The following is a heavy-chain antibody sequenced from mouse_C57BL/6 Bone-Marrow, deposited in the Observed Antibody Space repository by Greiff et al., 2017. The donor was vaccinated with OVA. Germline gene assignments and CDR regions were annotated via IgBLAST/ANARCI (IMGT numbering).Heavy chain of an antibody. CDR2: IDPEDGET. J-gene: IGHJ4*01. D-gene: IGHD2-10*02. CDR1: GFNIKDYY. V-gene: IGHV14-2*01. CDR3: ASGFSIYYAMDY. Sequence: EVKVVESGAELVKPGASVKLSCTASGFNIKDYYMHWVKQRTEQGLEWIGRIDPEDGETKYAPKFQGKATITADTSSNTAYLQLSSLTSEDTAVYYCASGFSIYYAMDYWGQGTSVTVSA.